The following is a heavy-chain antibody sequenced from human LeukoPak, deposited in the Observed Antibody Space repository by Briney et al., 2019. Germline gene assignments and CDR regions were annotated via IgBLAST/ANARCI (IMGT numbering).Heavy chain of an antibody. CDR1: GGSFSGYY. Sequence: SETRSLTCAVYGGSFSGYYWSWIRQPPGKGLEWIGEINHSGSTNYNPSLKSRVTISVDTSKNQFSLKLSSVTAADTAVYYCARRLVTNWFDPWGQGTLVTVSS. V-gene: IGHV4-34*01. CDR2: INHSGST. D-gene: IGHD3-9*01. CDR3: ARRLVTNWFDP. J-gene: IGHJ5*02.